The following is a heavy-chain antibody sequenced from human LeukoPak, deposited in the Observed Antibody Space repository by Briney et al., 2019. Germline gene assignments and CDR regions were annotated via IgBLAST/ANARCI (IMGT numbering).Heavy chain of an antibody. CDR2: INPNSGGT. D-gene: IGHD1-26*01. CDR1: GYTFTGYY. Sequence: ASVKVSCKASGYTFTGYYMHWVRQAPGQGLEWMGWINPNSGGTNYAQKFQGRVTMTRNTSISTAYMELSSLRSEDTAVYYCARAYSGSSPTDYWGQGTLVTVSS. V-gene: IGHV1-2*02. J-gene: IGHJ4*02. CDR3: ARAYSGSSPTDY.